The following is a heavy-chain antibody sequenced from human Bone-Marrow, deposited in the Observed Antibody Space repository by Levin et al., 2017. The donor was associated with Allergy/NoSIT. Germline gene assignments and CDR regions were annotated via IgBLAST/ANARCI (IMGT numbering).Heavy chain of an antibody. Sequence: RSQTLSLTCTFSGFSLSTSGMGVSWIRQPPGKALEWLARIDWDDDKYYSTSLKTRLTISKYTSKNQVVLTMTNIDPVDTATYYCARQPTSVSGSYYVAGRQYYYGMDVWGQGTTVTVSS. D-gene: IGHD3-10*01. CDR1: GFSLSTSGMG. CDR2: IDWDDDK. J-gene: IGHJ6*02. V-gene: IGHV2-70*11. CDR3: ARQPTSVSGSYYVAGRQYYYGMDV.